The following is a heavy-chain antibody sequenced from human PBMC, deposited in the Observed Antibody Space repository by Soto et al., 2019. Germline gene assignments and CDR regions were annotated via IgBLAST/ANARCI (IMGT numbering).Heavy chain of an antibody. V-gene: IGHV3-23*01. J-gene: IGHJ4*02. D-gene: IGHD2-15*01. CDR1: GFTFSSYA. CDR3: AKDLPDIVVVVAATPVEFDY. Sequence: GGSLRLSCAASGFTFSSYAMSWVRQAPGKGLEWVSAISGSGGSTYYADSVKGRFTISRDNSKNTLYLQMNSLRAEDTAVYYCAKDLPDIVVVVAATPVEFDYWGQGTLVTVSS. CDR2: ISGSGGST.